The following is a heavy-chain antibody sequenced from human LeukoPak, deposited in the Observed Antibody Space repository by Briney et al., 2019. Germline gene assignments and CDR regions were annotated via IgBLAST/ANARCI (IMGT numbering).Heavy chain of an antibody. CDR3: AKFSLRFLEWLPTWFDP. CDR2: ISGSGGST. Sequence: GGSLRLSCAASGFTFSSYAMSWARQAPGKGLEWVSAISGSGGSTYYADSVKGRFTISRDNSKNTLYLQMNSLRAEDTAVYYCAKFSLRFLEWLPTWFDPWGQGTLVTVSS. CDR1: GFTFSSYA. V-gene: IGHV3-23*01. J-gene: IGHJ5*02. D-gene: IGHD3-3*01.